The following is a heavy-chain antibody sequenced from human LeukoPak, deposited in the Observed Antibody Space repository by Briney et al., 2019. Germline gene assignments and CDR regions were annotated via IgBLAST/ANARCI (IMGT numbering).Heavy chain of an antibody. CDR3: ARPPGYSSADSGY. J-gene: IGHJ4*02. V-gene: IGHV5-51*01. CDR1: GYTFINYW. Sequence: GESLKISCKASGYTFINYWIGWVRQMPGKGLEWMGIIYPRDSDTRYSPSFQGQVTISADKSISTAYLQWSSLKASDTAMYYCARPPGYSSADSGYWGQGTLVTVSS. D-gene: IGHD6-25*01. CDR2: IYPRDSDT.